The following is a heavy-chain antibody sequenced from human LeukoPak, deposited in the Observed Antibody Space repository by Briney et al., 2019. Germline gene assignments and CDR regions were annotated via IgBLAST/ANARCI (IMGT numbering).Heavy chain of an antibody. J-gene: IGHJ4*02. V-gene: IGHV1-8*01. CDR2: MNPNSGNT. Sequence: ASVTVSCKDSGYTFTSYDMNWVGQAPGQGREGMGWMNPNSGNTGYAQKFQGRVTMNRNTSINTSYMELSSLRSEDTALYCCARVKEGVDGTDHWRQETLVSVSS. CDR3: ARVKEGVDGTDH. D-gene: IGHD2-15*01. CDR1: GYTFTSYD.